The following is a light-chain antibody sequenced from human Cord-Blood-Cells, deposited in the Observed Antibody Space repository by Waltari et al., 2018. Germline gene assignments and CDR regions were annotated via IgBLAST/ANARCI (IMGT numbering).Light chain of an antibody. CDR1: SGSIASNY. J-gene: IGLJ3*02. CDR3: QSYDSSNQV. V-gene: IGLV6-57*03. Sequence: NFMLTQPHSVSESPGKTVTISCTRSSGSIASNYVQWYQQRPGSAPTTVIYEDNQRPSGVPGRFSGSNDSSSNSASLTISGLKTEDEADYYCQSYDSSNQVFGGGTKLTVL. CDR2: EDN.